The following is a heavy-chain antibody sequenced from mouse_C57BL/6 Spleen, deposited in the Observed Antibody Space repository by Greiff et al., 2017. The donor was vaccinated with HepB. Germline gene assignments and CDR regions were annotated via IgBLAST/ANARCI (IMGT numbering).Heavy chain of an antibody. J-gene: IGHJ1*03. Sequence: EVKLVESGGGLVKPGGSLKLSCAASGFTFSDYGMHWVRQAPEKGLEWVAYISSGSSTIYYADTVKGRFTISRDNAKNTLFLQITSLRSEDTAMYYCAREPYYYGSSYGYFDVWGTGTTVTVSS. CDR3: AREPYYYGSSYGYFDV. V-gene: IGHV5-17*01. CDR1: GFTFSDYG. CDR2: ISSGSSTI. D-gene: IGHD1-1*01.